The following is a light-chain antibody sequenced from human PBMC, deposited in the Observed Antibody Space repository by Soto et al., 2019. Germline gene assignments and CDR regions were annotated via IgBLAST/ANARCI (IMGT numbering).Light chain of an antibody. CDR1: SSDVGGYKY. CDR2: DVN. J-gene: IGLJ2*01. V-gene: IGLV2-14*01. Sequence: QAVVTQPASVSGSPGQSITISCTGSSSDVGGYKYVSWYQQDPGKAPKLMIYDVNNRPSGVSSRFSGSKSGNTASLTISGLQAEDEADYYCSSYTSNDTRVFGGGTKLTVL. CDR3: SSYTSNDTRV.